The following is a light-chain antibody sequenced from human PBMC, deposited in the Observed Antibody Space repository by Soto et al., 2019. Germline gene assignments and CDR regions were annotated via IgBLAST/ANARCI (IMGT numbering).Light chain of an antibody. CDR3: ASWDDSLNAWL. V-gene: IGLV1-44*01. CDR2: SDN. J-gene: IGLJ3*02. Sequence: QSVLTQAPSASGTPGQRVTISCSGSNSNIGTNTVNWYRHLPGTAPKLLVYSDNLRPSGVPDRFSGSKSGTSASLAISGLQSEDEADYYCASWDDSLNAWLFGGGTKLTVL. CDR1: NSNIGTNT.